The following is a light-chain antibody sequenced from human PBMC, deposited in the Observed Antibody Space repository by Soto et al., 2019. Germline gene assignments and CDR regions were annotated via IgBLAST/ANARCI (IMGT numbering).Light chain of an antibody. Sequence: QSVLTQPASVSGSPGQSITISCTGTSSDVGSYNLVSWYQQCPGKAPKLMIYEGSKRPSGVSNRFSGSKSGNTASLTISGLQAEDEADYYCCSYAGDTTYVFGTGTKVTVL. CDR2: EGS. CDR1: SSDVGSYNL. CDR3: CSYAGDTTYV. V-gene: IGLV2-23*01. J-gene: IGLJ1*01.